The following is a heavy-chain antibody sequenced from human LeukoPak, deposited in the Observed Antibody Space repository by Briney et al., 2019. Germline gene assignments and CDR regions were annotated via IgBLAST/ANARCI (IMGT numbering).Heavy chain of an antibody. V-gene: IGHV1-18*01. CDR2: VSPSHTTR. CDR1: GYTFMQYS. D-gene: IGHD3-16*01. Sequence: ASVKLSCKASGYTFMQYSISWVRQAPGKGFEWMGWVSPSHTTRVYAQEFQGRVTMTADTNTNTVSMEVRSLRFDDTAVYFCARDYVLPLETDNGDGFAIWGQGTVVTVSS. J-gene: IGHJ3*02. CDR3: ARDYVLPLETDNGDGFAI.